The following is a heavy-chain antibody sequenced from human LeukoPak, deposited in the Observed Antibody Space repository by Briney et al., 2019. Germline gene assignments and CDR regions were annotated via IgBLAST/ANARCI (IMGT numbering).Heavy chain of an antibody. D-gene: IGHD2-2*01. CDR2: ISTSSRYI. V-gene: IGHV3-21*01. Sequence: GGSLRLSCAASGFTLSNYDMNWVRQAPGKGLEWVSAISTSSRYIYYKDSVRGRFTISRDDAKNSLYLEMNSLRAEDTAVYYCARADCSSSTCYLRRSWFDPWGQGTLVTVSS. CDR3: ARADCSSSTCYLRRSWFDP. J-gene: IGHJ5*02. CDR1: GFTLSNYD.